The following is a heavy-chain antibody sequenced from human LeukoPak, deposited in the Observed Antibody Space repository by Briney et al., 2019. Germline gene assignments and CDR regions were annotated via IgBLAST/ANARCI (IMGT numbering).Heavy chain of an antibody. CDR2: IYYSGST. D-gene: IGHD3-22*01. CDR1: GGSISSYY. Sequence: SETVSLTCTVSGGSISSYYWSWIRQPPGKGLEWIGYIYYSGSTNYNPSLKSRVTISVDTSKNQFSLKLSSVTAADTAVYYCARDRAYDSSGFDYWGQGTLVTVSS. J-gene: IGHJ4*02. V-gene: IGHV4-59*01. CDR3: ARDRAYDSSGFDY.